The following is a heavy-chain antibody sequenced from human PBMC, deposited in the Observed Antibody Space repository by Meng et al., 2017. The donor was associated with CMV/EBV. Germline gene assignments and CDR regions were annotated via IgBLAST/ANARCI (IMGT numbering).Heavy chain of an antibody. CDR3: ARDPGYSSGWSDHFDY. Sequence: GGSLRLSCAASGFTFSFSWMHWVRQAPGKGLVWVSHINRDGSETSYADSVKGRFTISRDNAKNTLYLQMNSLRAEDTAVYYCARDPGYSSGWSDHFDYWGQGTLVTVSS. CDR2: INRDGSET. V-gene: IGHV3-74*01. CDR1: GFTFSFSW. J-gene: IGHJ4*02. D-gene: IGHD6-19*01.